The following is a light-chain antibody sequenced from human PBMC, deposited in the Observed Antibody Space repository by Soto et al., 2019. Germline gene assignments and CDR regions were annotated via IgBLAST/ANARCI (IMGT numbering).Light chain of an antibody. CDR1: SSDVGGYNY. Sequence: QSALTQPASVSGSPGQSITISCTGTSSDVGGYNYVSWYQHHPGKAPKLMIFDVSNRPSGVSNRFSGSKSGNTASLTISGLQPEDEADYYCSSYPTSNTRQIDFAPGTKV. V-gene: IGLV2-14*03. J-gene: IGLJ1*01. CDR2: DVS. CDR3: SSYPTSNTRQID.